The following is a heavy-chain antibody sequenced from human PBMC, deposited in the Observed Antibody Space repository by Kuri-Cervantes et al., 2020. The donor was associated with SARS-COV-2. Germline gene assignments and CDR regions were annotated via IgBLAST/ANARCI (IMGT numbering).Heavy chain of an antibody. J-gene: IGHJ4*02. Sequence: ESLKISCAVYGGSFSGYYWTWIRQPPGEGLEWIGEIDQSGRTNYNPSLKSRATISVDTSKHQFSLRLSSLTAADTAIYYCAAAVGFFDYWGQGALVTVSS. V-gene: IGHV4-34*01. CDR1: GGSFSGYY. D-gene: IGHD6-13*01. CDR2: IDQSGRT. CDR3: AAAVGFFDY.